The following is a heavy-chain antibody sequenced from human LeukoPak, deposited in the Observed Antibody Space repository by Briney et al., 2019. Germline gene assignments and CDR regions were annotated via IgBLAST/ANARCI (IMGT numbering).Heavy chain of an antibody. J-gene: IGHJ4*02. Sequence: GGSLRLSCAAFGFTFSNHWMNWVRQAPGKGLVWVSRINTDGSSTTYADSVKGRFTISRDNAKNTLYLQMNSLRAEDTAVYYCASTVEPEYWGQGTLVTVS. CDR1: GFTFSNHW. D-gene: IGHD4-23*01. V-gene: IGHV3-74*01. CDR3: ASTVEPEY. CDR2: INTDGSST.